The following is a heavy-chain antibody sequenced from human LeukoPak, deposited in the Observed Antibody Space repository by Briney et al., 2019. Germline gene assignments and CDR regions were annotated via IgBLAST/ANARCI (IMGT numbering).Heavy chain of an antibody. CDR1: GYTFTGYY. Sequence: RASVKVSCKASGYTFTGYYMHWVRQAPGQGLEWMGRINPNSGGTNYAQKFQGRVTMTRDTSISTAYMELSRLRSGDTAVYYCARGQRGYSYGYRGNWGQGTLVTVSS. V-gene: IGHV1-2*06. CDR3: ARGQRGYSYGYRGN. J-gene: IGHJ4*02. D-gene: IGHD5-18*01. CDR2: INPNSGGT.